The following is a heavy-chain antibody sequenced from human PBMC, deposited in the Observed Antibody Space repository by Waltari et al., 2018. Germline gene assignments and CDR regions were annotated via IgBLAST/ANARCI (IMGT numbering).Heavy chain of an antibody. CDR1: GFTVSSNS. V-gene: IGHV3-53*01. J-gene: IGHJ5*02. D-gene: IGHD6-19*01. Sequence: EVQLVESGGGLIQPGGSLRLSCAASGFTVSSNSMSWVRQAPGQGLEWVSVIYSGGSTYYADSVKGRFTISRDNSKNTLYLQMNSLRAEDTAVYYCARDPYSSGGWFDPWGQGTLVTVSS. CDR2: IYSGGST. CDR3: ARDPYSSGGWFDP.